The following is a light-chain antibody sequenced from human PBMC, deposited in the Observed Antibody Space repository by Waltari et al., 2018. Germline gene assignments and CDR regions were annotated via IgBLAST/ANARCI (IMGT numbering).Light chain of an antibody. J-gene: IGLJ3*02. V-gene: IGLV2-8*01. CDR1: SRDIGGSNF. CDR3: SAFAGSNNFGV. CDR2: DVN. Sequence: QSALTQPPSASGSPGQSVTISCTGTSRDIGGSNFVSWYQQRPGKAPRFLIYDVNKRPSRVSDRFSCSKSCNTASLTVSGLQPDDEATYYCSAFAGSNNFGVFGGGTKLTVL.